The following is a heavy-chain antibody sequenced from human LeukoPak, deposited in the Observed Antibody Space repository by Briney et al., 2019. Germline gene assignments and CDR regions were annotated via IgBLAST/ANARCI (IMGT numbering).Heavy chain of an antibody. CDR2: ISSSSSYI. J-gene: IGHJ4*02. V-gene: IGHV3-21*01. CDR3: AREGTHWDFDY. Sequence: GGSLSLSCAASGFTFSSYSMNWVRQAPGKGLEWVSSISSSSSYIYYADSVKGRFTISRDNAKNSLYLQMNSLRAEDTAVYYCAREGTHWDFDYWGQGTLVTVSS. D-gene: IGHD7-27*01. CDR1: GFTFSSYS.